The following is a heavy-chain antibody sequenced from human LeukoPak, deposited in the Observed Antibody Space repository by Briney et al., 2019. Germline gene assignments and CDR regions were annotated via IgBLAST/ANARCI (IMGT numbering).Heavy chain of an antibody. J-gene: IGHJ5*02. CDR3: SRLLGGAWFDP. CDR2: IYHSKST. Sequence: SETLSLTCAVSGYSISSDYYWGWIRQPPGKGLEWIGSIYHSKSTYYNPSLKSRVNITVDTSKNQFSLKLSSVTAADTAVYYCSRLLGGAWFDPWGQGTRVTVSS. D-gene: IGHD7-27*01. V-gene: IGHV4-38-2*01. CDR1: GYSISSDYY.